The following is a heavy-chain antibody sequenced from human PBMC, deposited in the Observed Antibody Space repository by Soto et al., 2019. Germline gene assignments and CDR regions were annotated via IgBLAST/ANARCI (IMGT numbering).Heavy chain of an antibody. CDR3: ARLDTAMTNYYYYGMDV. V-gene: IGHV5-51*01. CDR1: GYSFTSYW. CDR2: IYPGDSDT. Sequence: ESLKISCKGSGYSFTSYWIGWVRQMPGKGLEWMGIIYPGDSDTRYSPSFQGQVTISADKSISTAYLQWSSLKASDTAMYYCARLDTAMTNYYYYGMDVWGQGTTVTVSS. J-gene: IGHJ6*02. D-gene: IGHD5-18*01.